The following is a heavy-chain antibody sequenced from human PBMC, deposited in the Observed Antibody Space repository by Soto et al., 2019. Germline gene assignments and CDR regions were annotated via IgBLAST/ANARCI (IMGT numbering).Heavy chain of an antibody. CDR2: ISAYNGNT. J-gene: IGHJ6*02. D-gene: IGHD2-15*01. CDR1: GYTFTSYG. Sequence: RASVKVSCKASGYTFTSYGISWVRQAPGQGLEWIGWISAYNGNTNYAQKLQGRVTMTTDTSTSTAYMELRSLRSDDTAVYYCARWVVAATAGWEDYYYYGMDVWGQGTTVTVSS. V-gene: IGHV1-18*01. CDR3: ARWVVAATAGWEDYYYYGMDV.